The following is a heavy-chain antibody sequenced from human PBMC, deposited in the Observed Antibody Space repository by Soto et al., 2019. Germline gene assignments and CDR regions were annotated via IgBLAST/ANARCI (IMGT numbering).Heavy chain of an antibody. Sequence: QVQLVQSGAQVRRPGTSVRISCTTSGYNFNTYGIIWVRQAPGQGLEWVGWISGYNGYTKYAQSLEDRVTLSTDTSTRTAFLELRNLRSGDTALYFCARDRDYSHTDADVDYWGQGTQVTVSS. J-gene: IGHJ4*02. V-gene: IGHV1-18*01. CDR3: ARDRDYSHTDADVDY. CDR1: GYNFNTYG. CDR2: ISGYNGYT. D-gene: IGHD3-22*01.